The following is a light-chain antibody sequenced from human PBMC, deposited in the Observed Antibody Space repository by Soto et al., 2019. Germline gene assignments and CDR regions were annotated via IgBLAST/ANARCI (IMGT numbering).Light chain of an antibody. Sequence: DIQITQSPSTLPASVGDRFTITFRASQSISTWLAWYQQKPGKAPKLLIYDASSLESGAPSRFSGSGSGTEFTLTISSLQPDDFATYYCQQYNSPITFGQGTRLEIK. V-gene: IGKV1-5*01. J-gene: IGKJ5*01. CDR3: QQYNSPIT. CDR2: DAS. CDR1: QSISTW.